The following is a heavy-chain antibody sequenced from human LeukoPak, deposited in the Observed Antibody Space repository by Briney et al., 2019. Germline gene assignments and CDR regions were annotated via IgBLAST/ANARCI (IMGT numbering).Heavy chain of an antibody. Sequence: SETLSLTCTVSGGSISSSSYYWGWIRQPPGKGLEWIGSIYYSGSTYYNPSLKSRVTISVDTSKNQFSLKLSSVTAADTAVYYCASQPDYGDYGIDYWGQGTLVTVSS. CDR3: ASQPDYGDYGIDY. CDR2: IYYSGST. V-gene: IGHV4-39*01. CDR1: GGSISSSSYY. D-gene: IGHD4-17*01. J-gene: IGHJ4*02.